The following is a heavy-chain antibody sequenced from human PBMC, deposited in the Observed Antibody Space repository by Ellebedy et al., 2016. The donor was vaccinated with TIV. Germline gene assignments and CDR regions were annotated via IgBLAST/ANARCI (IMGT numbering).Heavy chain of an antibody. CDR3: ARCPDYGGASGYFDY. CDR2: IWYDGSNK. V-gene: IGHV3-33*08. Sequence: GESLKISCAASGFSFSNYGMHWVRQAPGKGLEWVAVIWYDGSNKYYADSVKGRFTISRDNSKNTLYLQMNSLRAEDTVVYYCARCPDYGGASGYFDYWGQGTLVTVSS. J-gene: IGHJ4*02. CDR1: GFSFSNYG. D-gene: IGHD4-23*01.